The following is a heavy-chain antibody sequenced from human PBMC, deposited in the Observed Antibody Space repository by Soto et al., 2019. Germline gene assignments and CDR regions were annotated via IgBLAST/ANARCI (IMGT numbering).Heavy chain of an antibody. J-gene: IGHJ6*02. CDR3: ARAPRMPLYYYDGIDV. CDR2: IYYSGST. D-gene: IGHD2-15*01. CDR1: GGSVSSGSYY. Sequence: QVQLQESGPGLVKPSETLSLTCTVSGGSVSSGSYYWSWIRQPPGKGLEWIGYIYYSGSTNYNPSLKSPVTGAVDTSKNRFCLKLSSVTAADTGVYYCARAPRMPLYYYDGIDVWGQWTTLTVSS. V-gene: IGHV4-61*03.